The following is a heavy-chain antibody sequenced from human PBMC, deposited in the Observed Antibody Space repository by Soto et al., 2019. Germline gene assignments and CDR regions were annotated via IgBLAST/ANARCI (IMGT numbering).Heavy chain of an antibody. CDR1: GFTFSGYA. Sequence: QVQLVESGGGVVQPGRSLRLACAASGFTFSGYAMHWVRQAPGKGLEWVAVITYDGGNIYYADSVKGRFTISRDNSQNTLYLQMNSLRHEDTAVYYCAREWGLEHPAGGNWGQGTLVTVSS. J-gene: IGHJ4*02. CDR2: ITYDGGNI. V-gene: IGHV3-30-3*01. CDR3: AREWGLEHPAGGN. D-gene: IGHD1-1*01.